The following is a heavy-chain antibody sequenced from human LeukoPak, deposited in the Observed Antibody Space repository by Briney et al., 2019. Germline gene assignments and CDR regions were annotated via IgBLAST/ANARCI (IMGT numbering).Heavy chain of an antibody. D-gene: IGHD3-10*01. V-gene: IGHV3-23*01. Sequence: GGSLRLSCAASGFTFSSYAMSWVRQAPGKGLEWVSAISGSGGSTYYADSVKGRFTISRDNSKNTLYLQMNSLRAEDTAVYYCANTRGITMVWGVIPPDYWGQGTLVTVSS. CDR3: ANTRGITMVWGVIPPDY. J-gene: IGHJ4*02. CDR1: GFTFSSYA. CDR2: ISGSGGST.